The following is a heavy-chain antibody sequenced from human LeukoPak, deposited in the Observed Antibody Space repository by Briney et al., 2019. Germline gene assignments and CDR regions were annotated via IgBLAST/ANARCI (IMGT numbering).Heavy chain of an antibody. CDR1: GASISTYY. V-gene: IGHV4-59*01. CDR3: ARITYYYDSSGYFNYFDY. Sequence: PSETLSLTCTVSGASISTYYWSWIRQPPGKGLEWIGYIYYSGSTNYNPSLKSRLTISVDTSKNQFSLKLNSVTATDTAVYYCARITYYYDSSGYFNYFDYWGQGTLVTVSS. CDR2: IYYSGST. D-gene: IGHD3-22*01. J-gene: IGHJ4*02.